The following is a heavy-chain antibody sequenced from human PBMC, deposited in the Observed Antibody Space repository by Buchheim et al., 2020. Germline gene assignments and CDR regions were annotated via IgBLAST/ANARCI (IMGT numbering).Heavy chain of an antibody. CDR2: IVGSGGST. J-gene: IGHJ4*02. V-gene: IGHV3-23*01. D-gene: IGHD6-13*01. CDR1: GFTFRTYA. CDR3: ARRAFGSSPLYYFDS. Sequence: EAQLLESGGGLVQPGGSLRLSCAASGFTFRTYAMSWVRQAPGKGLEWVSTIVGSGGSTFYADSVKGRFTISRDNSRNTLYLQMNSLRAEDTAVYYCARRAFGSSPLYYFDSWGLGTL.